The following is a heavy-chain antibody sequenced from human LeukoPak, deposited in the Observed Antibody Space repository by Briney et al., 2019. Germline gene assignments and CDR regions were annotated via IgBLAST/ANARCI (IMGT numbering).Heavy chain of an antibody. CDR1: GFTFSSNA. CDR3: ARNTVVEY. D-gene: IGHD4-23*01. Sequence: GGSLRLSCAASGFTFSSNAMSWVRQAPGKGLEWVSTISGSGGSIYYADSVKGRFTISRDNSKNTLSLQMNSLRGEDTAVYYCARNTVVEYWGQGTLVTVSS. V-gene: IGHV3-23*01. J-gene: IGHJ4*02. CDR2: ISGSGGSI.